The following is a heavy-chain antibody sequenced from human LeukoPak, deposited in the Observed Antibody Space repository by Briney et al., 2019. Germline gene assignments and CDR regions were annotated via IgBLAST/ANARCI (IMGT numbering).Heavy chain of an antibody. J-gene: IGHJ4*02. CDR3: ARGYSSSWSSLAGY. CDR2: ISGSGGST. D-gene: IGHD6-13*01. CDR1: GFTFSSYA. Sequence: PGGSLRLSCAASGFTFSSYAMSWVRQAPGKGLEWVSAISGSGGSTYYADSVKGRFTISRDNSKNTLYLQMNSLRAEDTAVYYCARGYSSSWSSLAGYWGQGTLVTVSS. V-gene: IGHV3-23*01.